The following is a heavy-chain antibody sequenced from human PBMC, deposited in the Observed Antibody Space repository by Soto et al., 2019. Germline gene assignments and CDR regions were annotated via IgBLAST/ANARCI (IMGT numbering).Heavy chain of an antibody. D-gene: IGHD7-27*01. J-gene: IGHJ6*02. CDR2: ITYEGSQI. Sequence: PGGSLRLSCADSGFTFPRFGMHWFRQAPGKGLEWVALITYEGSQIYYADAVKGRFTISRDNGDNTLSLQMDNLRTEDTATYFCAKGRGEMNWANYYGLDVWGQGTTVTVSS. CDR1: GFTFPRFG. V-gene: IGHV3-30*18. CDR3: AKGRGEMNWANYYGLDV.